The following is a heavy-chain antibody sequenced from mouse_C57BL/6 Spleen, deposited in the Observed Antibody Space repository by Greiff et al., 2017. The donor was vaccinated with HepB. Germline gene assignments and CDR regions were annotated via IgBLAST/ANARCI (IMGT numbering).Heavy chain of an antibody. Sequence: VQLQESGPELVKPGASVKISCKASGYAFSSSWMNWVKQRPGKGLEWIGRIYPGDGDTNYNGKFKGKATLTADKSSSTAYMQLSSLTSEDSAVYFCARGHYSLDYWGQGTTLTVSS. J-gene: IGHJ2*01. CDR3: ARGHYSLDY. CDR2: IYPGDGDT. CDR1: GYAFSSSW. V-gene: IGHV1-82*01. D-gene: IGHD2-12*01.